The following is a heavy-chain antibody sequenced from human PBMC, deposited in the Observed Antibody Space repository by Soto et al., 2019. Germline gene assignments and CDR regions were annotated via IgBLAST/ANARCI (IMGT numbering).Heavy chain of an antibody. Sequence: GGSLRLSCLASGFTFNMYWMHWVRQAPGKGLVWVSRINNDGSTTTYADSVKGRFTISRENAKNTVYLQMSSLRAEDTAVYFCASGGYYYDTSGSDYWGQGTLVTVSS. D-gene: IGHD3-22*01. CDR2: INNDGSTT. CDR1: GFTFNMYW. J-gene: IGHJ4*02. V-gene: IGHV3-74*01. CDR3: ASGGYYYDTSGSDY.